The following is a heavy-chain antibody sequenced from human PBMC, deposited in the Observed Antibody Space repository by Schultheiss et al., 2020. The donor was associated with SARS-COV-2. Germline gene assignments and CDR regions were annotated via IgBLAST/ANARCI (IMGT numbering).Heavy chain of an antibody. Sequence: LSLTCAVYGGSFSGYYWSWIRQPPGKGLEWVAVISYDGSNKYYADSVKGRFTISRDNSKNTLYLQMNSLRAEDTAVYYCARDAENYDILTGYYFGWFDPWGQGTLVTVSS. CDR2: ISYDGSNK. V-gene: IGHV3-30*03. CDR1: GGSFSGYY. CDR3: ARDAENYDILTGYYFGWFDP. D-gene: IGHD3-9*01. J-gene: IGHJ5*02.